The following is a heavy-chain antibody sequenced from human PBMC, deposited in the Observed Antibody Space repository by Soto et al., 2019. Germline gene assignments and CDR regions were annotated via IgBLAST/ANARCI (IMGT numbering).Heavy chain of an antibody. CDR3: ARSYYYDSSGYYYTFDY. Sequence: SVKVSCKASGGTFSSYAISWVRQAPGQGLEWMGGIIPIFGTANYAQKFQGRVTITADESTSTAYMELSSLRSEDTAVYYCARSYYYDSSGYYYTFDYWGQGTLVTVSS. CDR2: IIPIFGTA. CDR1: GGTFSSYA. J-gene: IGHJ4*02. V-gene: IGHV1-69*13. D-gene: IGHD3-22*01.